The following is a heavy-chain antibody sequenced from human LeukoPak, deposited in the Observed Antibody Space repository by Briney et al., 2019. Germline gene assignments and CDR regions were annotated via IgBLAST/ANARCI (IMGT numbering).Heavy chain of an antibody. V-gene: IGHV3-30*02. CDR3: AKVYDSSGYYSYYFDY. CDR2: IWYDGSNK. D-gene: IGHD3-22*01. Sequence: GGSLRLSCAASGFTFSSYGMHWVRQAPGKGLEWVAVIWYDGSNKYYADSVKGRFTISRDNSKNTLYLQMNSLRAEDAAVYCCAKVYDSSGYYSYYFDYWGQGTLVTVSS. J-gene: IGHJ4*02. CDR1: GFTFSSYG.